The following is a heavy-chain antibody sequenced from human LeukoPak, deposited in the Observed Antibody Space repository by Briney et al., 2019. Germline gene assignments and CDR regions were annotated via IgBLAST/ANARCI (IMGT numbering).Heavy chain of an antibody. D-gene: IGHD5-24*01. V-gene: IGHV4-4*09. J-gene: IGHJ4*02. CDR1: GGSISSYY. CDR3: ARRRKVEMATLNDYYFDY. Sequence: SETLSLTCTVPGGSISSYYWSWIRQPPGKGLEWIGCIYTGGSTNYNPSLKSRVTISVDTSKNQFSLKLSSVTAADTAVYYCARRRKVEMATLNDYYFDYWGQGTLVTVSS. CDR2: IYTGGST.